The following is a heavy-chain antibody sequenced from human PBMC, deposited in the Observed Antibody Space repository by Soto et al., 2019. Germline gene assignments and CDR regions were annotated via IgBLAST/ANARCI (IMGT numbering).Heavy chain of an antibody. CDR1: GYTFTGYY. CDR2: INPNSGGT. CDR3: ARSRVVIIHFDY. V-gene: IGHV1-2*02. Sequence: KVSCKASGYTFTGYYMHWVRQAPGQGLEWMGWINPNSGGTNYAQKFQGRVTMTRDTSISTAYMELSRLRSDDTAVYYCARSRVVIIHFDYWGQGTLVTVSS. J-gene: IGHJ4*02. D-gene: IGHD3-3*01.